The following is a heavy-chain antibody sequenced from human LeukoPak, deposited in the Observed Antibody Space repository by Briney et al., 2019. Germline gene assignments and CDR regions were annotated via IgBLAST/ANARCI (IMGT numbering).Heavy chain of an antibody. CDR2: IIPIFGTA. Sequence: SVKVSCKASGGTFSSYAISWVRQAPGQGLEWMGGIIPIFGTANYAQKFQGRVTITTDESTSTAYMELSSLRSEDTAVYYCAKDWPSGGLIDYWGQGTLVTVSS. V-gene: IGHV1-69*05. D-gene: IGHD2-15*01. CDR1: GGTFSSYA. J-gene: IGHJ4*02. CDR3: AKDWPSGGLIDY.